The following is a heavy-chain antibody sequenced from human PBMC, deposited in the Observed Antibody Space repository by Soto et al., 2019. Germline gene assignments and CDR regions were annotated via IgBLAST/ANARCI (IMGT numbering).Heavy chain of an antibody. Sequence: QVQLVESGGGVVQPGRSLRLSCAASGFTFSSYGMHWVRQAPGKGLEWVAVIWYDGSNKYYADSVKGRFTISRDNSKNTLYLQMNSLRAEDTAVYYCARAVTYGGNSNFDYWGQGTLVTVSS. D-gene: IGHD4-17*01. CDR3: ARAVTYGGNSNFDY. CDR1: GFTFSSYG. J-gene: IGHJ4*02. CDR2: IWYDGSNK. V-gene: IGHV3-33*01.